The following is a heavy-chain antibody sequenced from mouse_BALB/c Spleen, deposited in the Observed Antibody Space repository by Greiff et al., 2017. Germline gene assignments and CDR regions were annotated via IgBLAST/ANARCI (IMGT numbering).Heavy chain of an antibody. Sequence: EVQLQQSGAELVRPGALVKLSCKASGFNIKDYYMHWVKQRPEQGLEWIGWIDPENGNTIYDPKFQGKASITADTSSTTAYLQLSSLTSEDTAVEYCARSYGKGAMDCWGRGTAVTVSS. J-gene: IGHJ4*01. CDR3: ARSYGKGAMDC. D-gene: IGHD2-10*02. CDR2: IDPENGNT. CDR1: GFNIKDYY. V-gene: IGHV14-1*02.